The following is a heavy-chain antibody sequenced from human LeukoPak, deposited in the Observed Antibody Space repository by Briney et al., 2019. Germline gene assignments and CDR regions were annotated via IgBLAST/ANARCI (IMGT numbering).Heavy chain of an antibody. D-gene: IGHD6-13*01. CDR2: VYYSGST. CDR3: ARDPIAAAEPIDY. CDR1: GGSIFSGDDY. V-gene: IGHV4-30-4*01. Sequence: PSETLSLTCTVSGGSIFSGDDYWTWIRQPPGKGLEWIGYVYYSGSTYYNPSLKSRVTMSVDTSKNQFSLKLRSMTAADTAVYYCARDPIAAAEPIDYWGQGTLVTVSS. J-gene: IGHJ4*02.